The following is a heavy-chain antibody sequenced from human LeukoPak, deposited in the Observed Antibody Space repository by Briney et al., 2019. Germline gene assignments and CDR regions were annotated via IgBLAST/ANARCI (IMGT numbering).Heavy chain of an antibody. CDR3: ARDGTAAGLYFDF. V-gene: IGHV3-7*01. CDR2: IKYDGSEK. D-gene: IGHD6-13*01. J-gene: IGHJ4*02. Sequence: GGSLRLSCAASGLTFSNYWMNWVRQAPGKGLEWVASIKYDGSEKYCVDSVKGRFTISRDNAKNSLYLQMNSLRTEDTAVYYCARDGTAAGLYFDFWGQGTLVTVSS. CDR1: GLTFSNYW.